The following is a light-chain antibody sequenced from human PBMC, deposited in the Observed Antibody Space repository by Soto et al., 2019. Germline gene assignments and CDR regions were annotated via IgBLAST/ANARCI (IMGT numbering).Light chain of an antibody. J-gene: IGKJ1*01. Sequence: IQMTQSPSSLSASLGDRVTITCRASQSISNYLNWYQQKPGKAPKLLIYTASSLQSGVPSRFSGSGSGTDFTLTISSLQPEDFATYYCQQSYNTPWTFGQGTKVDIK. CDR1: QSISNY. V-gene: IGKV1-39*01. CDR3: QQSYNTPWT. CDR2: TAS.